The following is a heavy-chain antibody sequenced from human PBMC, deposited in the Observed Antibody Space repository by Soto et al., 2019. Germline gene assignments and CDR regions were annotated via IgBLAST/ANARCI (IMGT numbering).Heavy chain of an antibody. D-gene: IGHD3-3*01. CDR1: GGTLSSFINYP. J-gene: IGHJ4*02. CDR2: IVPNVATV. V-gene: IGHV1-69*06. Sequence: QMQLVQSGAEVKKPGSSVKVSCKASGGTLSSFINYPINWVRQAPGQGLEWMGGIVPNVATVNYAQKFQGRVTITADKSTGTAYMELSSLRSEDTALYYCARRDTSGFLRYFDNWGQGTLVTVSS. CDR3: ARRDTSGFLRYFDN.